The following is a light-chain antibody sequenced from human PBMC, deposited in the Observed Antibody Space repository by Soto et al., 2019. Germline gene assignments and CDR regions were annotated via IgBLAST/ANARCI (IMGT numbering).Light chain of an antibody. J-gene: IGKJ1*01. Sequence: DIVMTQSPDSLAVSLGERATINCKSSQSVLYSSNNKNYLSWYQQKPGQPPKLLIYWASTRESGVPDRFSGSGSGTDFSLTSSSLQAEDVAVYYGQQYYSTPQTFGQGTKVESK. CDR2: WAS. CDR1: QSVLYSSNNKNY. CDR3: QQYYSTPQT. V-gene: IGKV4-1*01.